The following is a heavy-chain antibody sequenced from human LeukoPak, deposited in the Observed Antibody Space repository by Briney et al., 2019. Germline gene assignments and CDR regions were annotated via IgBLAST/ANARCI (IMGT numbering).Heavy chain of an antibody. D-gene: IGHD2-15*01. CDR1: GGSFSSNSYY. V-gene: IGHV4-39*07. CDR2: IYYSGST. Sequence: SETLSLTCAVYGGSFSSNSYYWGWIRQPPGQGLEWIGSIYYSGSTYYNPSLQSRVTISVDTSNNQFSLKLNSVTAADTAVYYCARSACSGGTCYSQRGAFDIWGQGTMVTVSS. J-gene: IGHJ3*02. CDR3: ARSACSGGTCYSQRGAFDI.